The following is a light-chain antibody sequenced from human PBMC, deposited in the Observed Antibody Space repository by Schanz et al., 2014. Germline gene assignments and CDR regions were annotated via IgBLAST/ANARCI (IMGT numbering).Light chain of an antibody. V-gene: IGKV3D-20*02. Sequence: ENVLTQSPGTLSLSPGERATLSCRASQSVSNSFLTWYQQKPGQAPRLLIDDASNRATGIPARFSGSGSGTDFTLTISSLEPEDFALYYCQQRSNWPRTFGQGTKVEIK. J-gene: IGKJ1*01. CDR3: QQRSNWPRT. CDR2: DAS. CDR1: QSVSNSF.